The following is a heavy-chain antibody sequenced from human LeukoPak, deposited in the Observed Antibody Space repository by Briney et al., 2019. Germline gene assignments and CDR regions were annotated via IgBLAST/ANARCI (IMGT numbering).Heavy chain of an antibody. CDR2: IYPGDSDT. Sequence: GESLKISCKGSGYSFTSYWIGWVRQMPGKGLEWMGIIYPGDSDTRYSPSFQGQVTTSADKSISTAYLQWSSLKASDTAMYYCARHHDSNYDILTGYYGYYFDYWGQGTLVTVSS. V-gene: IGHV5-51*01. J-gene: IGHJ4*02. CDR1: GYSFTSYW. D-gene: IGHD3-9*01. CDR3: ARHHDSNYDILTGYYGYYFDY.